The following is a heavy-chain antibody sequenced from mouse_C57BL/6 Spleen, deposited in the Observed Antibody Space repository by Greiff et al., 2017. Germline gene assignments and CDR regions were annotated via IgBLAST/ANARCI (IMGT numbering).Heavy chain of an antibody. CDR3: ANEAITTVVATDYAMDY. D-gene: IGHD1-1*01. CDR2: ISSGSSTI. CDR1: GFTFSDYG. J-gene: IGHJ4*01. V-gene: IGHV5-17*01. Sequence: EVKLVESGGGLVKPGGSLKLSCAASGFTFSDYGMHWVRQAPEKGLEWVAYISSGSSTIYYADTVKGRFTISRDNAMNTLFLQMNSLRSEDTAMYYCANEAITTVVATDYAMDYWGQGTSVTVSS.